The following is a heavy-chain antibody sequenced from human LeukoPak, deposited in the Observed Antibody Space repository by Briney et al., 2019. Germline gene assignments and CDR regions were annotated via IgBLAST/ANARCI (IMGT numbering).Heavy chain of an antibody. V-gene: IGHV3-48*01. CDR2: ISSSSSTI. Sequence: PGGSLRLSCEASGFTFRHYSMNWVRQAPGKGLEWVSYISSSSSTIYYADFVKGRLTISRDNAKNSLYLQMNSLRAEETAVYYCSRAKRNGFDIWGQGTMVTVSS. CDR1: GFTFRHYS. CDR3: SRAKRNGFDI. J-gene: IGHJ3*02.